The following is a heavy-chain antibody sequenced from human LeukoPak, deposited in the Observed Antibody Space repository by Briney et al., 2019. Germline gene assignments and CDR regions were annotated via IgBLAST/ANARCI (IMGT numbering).Heavy chain of an antibody. J-gene: IGHJ3*02. D-gene: IGHD4-11*01. V-gene: IGHV3-21*01. CDR1: GFTFSSYN. CDR2: ISSSSNCI. CDR3: ARGLPYNDAFDI. Sequence: GGSLRLSCAPSGFTFSSYNLNWVRQAPGKGLEWVSTISSSSNCIYYADSVKGRFTISRDNAKNSLYLQLNSLRAEDTAVYYCARGLPYNDAFDIWGQGTMVTVSS.